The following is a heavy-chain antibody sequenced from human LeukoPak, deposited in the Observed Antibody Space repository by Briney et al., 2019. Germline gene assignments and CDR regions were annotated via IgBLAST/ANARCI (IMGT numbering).Heavy chain of an antibody. Sequence: SETLSLTCTASGGSISSYYWSWIRQPAGKGLEWIGRIYTSGSTNYNPSLKSRVTMSVDTSKNQFSLKLSSVTTADTAVYYCARVSCSSTSCPRRDALDVWGQGTMVTVSS. CDR1: GGSISSYY. CDR3: ARVSCSSTSCPRRDALDV. D-gene: IGHD2-2*01. V-gene: IGHV4-4*07. CDR2: IYTSGST. J-gene: IGHJ3*01.